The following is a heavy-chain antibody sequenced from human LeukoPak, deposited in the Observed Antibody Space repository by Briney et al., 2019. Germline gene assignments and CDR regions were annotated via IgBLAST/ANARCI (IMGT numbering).Heavy chain of an antibody. CDR1: GGTFSSYA. V-gene: IGHV1-69*13. Sequence: VASVKVPCKASGGTFSSYAISWVRQAPGQGLEWMGGIIPIFGTANYAQKFQGRVTITADESTSTAYMELSRLRSDDTAVYYCARDPRMWYDSSGYPYYFDYWGQGTLVTVSS. J-gene: IGHJ4*02. CDR3: ARDPRMWYDSSGYPYYFDY. CDR2: IIPIFGTA. D-gene: IGHD3-22*01.